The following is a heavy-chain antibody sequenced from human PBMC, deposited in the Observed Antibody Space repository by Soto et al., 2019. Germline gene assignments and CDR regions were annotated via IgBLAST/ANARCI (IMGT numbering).Heavy chain of an antibody. Sequence: GGSLRLSCAASGFTFSSYAMSWVRQAPGKGLEWVSAISGSGGSTYYADSVKGRFTISRDNSKNTLYLQMNSLRAEDTAVYYCAKDEVRSSSWAPYYFDYWGQGTLVTVSS. CDR1: GFTFSSYA. CDR3: AKDEVRSSSWAPYYFDY. J-gene: IGHJ4*02. CDR2: ISGSGGST. V-gene: IGHV3-23*01. D-gene: IGHD6-13*01.